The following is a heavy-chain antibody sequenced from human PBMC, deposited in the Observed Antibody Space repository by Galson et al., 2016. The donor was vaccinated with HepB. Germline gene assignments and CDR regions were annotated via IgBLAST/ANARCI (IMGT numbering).Heavy chain of an antibody. CDR3: AREAGSTWPHFDY. V-gene: IGHV1-2*04. CDR1: GYTFIGYY. Sequence: SVKVSCKASGYTFIGYYIHWVRQAPGQGLQWMGWINPNSGGTNFAQKFQGSVTMTRDTSISTGYMELRRLRSDDTAVYYCAREAGSTWPHFDYWGQGALVTVSS. CDR2: INPNSGGT. J-gene: IGHJ4*02. D-gene: IGHD2-2*01.